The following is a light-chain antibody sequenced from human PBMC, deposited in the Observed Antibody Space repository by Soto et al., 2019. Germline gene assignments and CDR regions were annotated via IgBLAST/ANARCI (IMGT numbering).Light chain of an antibody. CDR3: AAWDDSLNGRVV. CDR1: SSNIGSNT. V-gene: IGLV1-44*01. J-gene: IGLJ2*01. Sequence: QSVLTQPPSASGTPGQRVTISCSGGSSNIGSNTVNWYQQLPGTAPKLLIDSNNQRPSGLPDRFSGSKSGTSASLAISGLHSGDEADYYCAAWDDSLNGRVVFGGGTKLTVL. CDR2: SNN.